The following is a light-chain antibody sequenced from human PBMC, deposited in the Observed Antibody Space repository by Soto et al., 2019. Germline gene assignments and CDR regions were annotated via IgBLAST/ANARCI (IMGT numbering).Light chain of an antibody. J-gene: IGLJ2*01. CDR2: DVT. CDR1: SRDVGGYNY. V-gene: IGLV2-14*03. Sequence: QSVLIQPASVSGSPGQSITISCTGTSRDVGGYNYVSWYQQHPGKVPKLVIHDVTHRPSGISTRFSASKSANTASLTISGLQAEDEADYYCSSYTSISTVLFGGGTKVTVL. CDR3: SSYTSISTVL.